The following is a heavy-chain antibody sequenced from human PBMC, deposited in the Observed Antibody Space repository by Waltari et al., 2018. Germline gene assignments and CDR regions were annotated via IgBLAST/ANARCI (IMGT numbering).Heavy chain of an antibody. CDR1: GDSVSSNSAA. CDR2: TYYRSKWYK. V-gene: IGHV6-1*01. D-gene: IGHD3-16*01. CDR3: ARDLFWGNTVTKRPMPYYYYYGMDV. Sequence: QVQLQQSGPGLVKPSQTLSLTCAISGDSVSSNSAAWNWIRQSPSRGLEWLGRTYYRSKWYKDYAVSVKSRITINPDTSKNQFSLQLNSVTPEDTAVYYCARDLFWGNTVTKRPMPYYYYYGMDVWGQGTTVTVSS. J-gene: IGHJ6*02.